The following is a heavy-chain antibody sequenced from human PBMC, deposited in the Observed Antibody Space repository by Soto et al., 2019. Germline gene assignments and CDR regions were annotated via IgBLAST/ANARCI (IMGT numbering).Heavy chain of an antibody. V-gene: IGHV4-31*03. D-gene: IGHD3-16*01. CDR1: GGSISSGGYY. J-gene: IGHJ4*02. CDR2: IYYSGST. Sequence: PSETLSLTCTVSGGSISSGGYYWSWIRQHPGKGLEWIGYIYYSGSTYYNPSLKSRVTISVDTSKNQFSLKLSSVTAADTAVYYCARSSARDGYNRGVLWYFDYWGQGTLVTVSS. CDR3: ARSSARDGYNRGVLWYFDY.